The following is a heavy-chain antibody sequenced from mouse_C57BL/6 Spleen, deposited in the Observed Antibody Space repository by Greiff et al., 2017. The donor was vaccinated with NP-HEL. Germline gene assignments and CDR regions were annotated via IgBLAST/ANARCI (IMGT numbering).Heavy chain of an antibody. CDR2: INYDGSST. J-gene: IGHJ4*01. D-gene: IGHD2-3*01. Sequence: EVMLVESEGGLVQPGSSMKLSCTASGFTFSDYYMAWVRQVPEKGLEWVANINYDGSSTYYLDSLKSRFIISRDNAKNILYLQMSSLKSEDTATYYCARGDGYYLDYAMDYWGQGTSVTVSS. CDR3: ARGDGYYLDYAMDY. V-gene: IGHV5-16*01. CDR1: GFTFSDYY.